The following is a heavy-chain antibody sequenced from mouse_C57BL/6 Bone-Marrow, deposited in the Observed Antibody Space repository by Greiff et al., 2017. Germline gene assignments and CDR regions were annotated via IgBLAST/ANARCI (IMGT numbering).Heavy chain of an antibody. CDR3: ARGWFYFDY. CDR2: IYPRSGNT. D-gene: IGHD1-1*02. V-gene: IGHV1-81*01. J-gene: IGHJ2*01. Sequence: VQRVESGAELARPGASVKLSCKASGYTFTSYGISWVKQRTGQGLEWIGEIYPRSGNTYYNEKFKGKATLTADKSSSTAYMELRSLTSEDSAVYFCARGWFYFDYWGQGTTLTVSS. CDR1: GYTFTSYG.